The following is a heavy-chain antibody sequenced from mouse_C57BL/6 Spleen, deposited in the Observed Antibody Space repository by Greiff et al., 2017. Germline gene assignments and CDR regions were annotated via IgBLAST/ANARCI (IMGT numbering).Heavy chain of an antibody. CDR1: GYTFTSYW. CDR3: ASEYYGSRRLYYFDY. V-gene: IGHV1-50*01. J-gene: IGHJ2*01. Sequence: VQLQQPGAELVKPGASVKLSCKASGYTFTSYWMQWVKQRPGQGLEWIGEIDPSDSYTNYNQKFKGKATLTVDTSSSTAYMQLSSLTSEDSAVYYCASEYYGSRRLYYFDYWGQGTTLTVSS. CDR2: IDPSDSYT. D-gene: IGHD1-1*01.